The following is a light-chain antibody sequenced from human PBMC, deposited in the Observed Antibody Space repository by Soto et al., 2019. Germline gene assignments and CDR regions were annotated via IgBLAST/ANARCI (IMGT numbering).Light chain of an antibody. V-gene: IGKV4-1*01. CDR3: QQYYSTPPIT. CDR2: WAS. Sequence: DIVVTQSPDSLAVSLGERATINCKSSQSVLYSSNNKNYLAWYQQKPGQPPKLLIYWASTRESGVPDRFSGSGCGTDFTLTISSLQAEDVAVYYCQQYYSTPPITFGQGTRLEIK. CDR1: QSVLYSSNNKNY. J-gene: IGKJ5*01.